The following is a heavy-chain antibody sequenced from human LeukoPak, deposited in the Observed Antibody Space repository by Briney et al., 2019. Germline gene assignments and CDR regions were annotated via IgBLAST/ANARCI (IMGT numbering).Heavy chain of an antibody. V-gene: IGHV3-23*01. CDR1: GFTFSSYG. J-gene: IGHJ3*02. CDR3: ARGDKYGGNSVAFDI. Sequence: GGSLRLSCAASGFTFSSYGMSWVRQAPGKGLEWVSAISGSGGSTYYAGSVKGRFTISRDNAKNSLYLQMNSLRAEDTSVYYCARGDKYGGNSVAFDIWGQGTMVTVSS. CDR2: ISGSGGST. D-gene: IGHD4-23*01.